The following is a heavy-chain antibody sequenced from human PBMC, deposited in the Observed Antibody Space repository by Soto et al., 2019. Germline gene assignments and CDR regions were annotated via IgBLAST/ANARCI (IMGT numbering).Heavy chain of an antibody. Sequence: AASVKVSCKASGYTFTSYGISWVRQAPGQGLEWMGWISAYNGNTKYVQKFQGRVTMTTDTSTSTAYMELRSLRSDDTAVYYCARDAAAGLNDYWGQGTLVTVSS. J-gene: IGHJ4*02. CDR2: ISAYNGNT. CDR1: GYTFTSYG. V-gene: IGHV1-18*01. CDR3: ARDAAAGLNDY. D-gene: IGHD6-13*01.